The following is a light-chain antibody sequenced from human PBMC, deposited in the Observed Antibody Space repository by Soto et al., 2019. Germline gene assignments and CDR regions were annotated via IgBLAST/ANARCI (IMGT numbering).Light chain of an antibody. J-gene: IGKJ4*01. CDR1: QSVGRDF. V-gene: IGKV3-20*01. Sequence: EIGLTQSPGTLSLSPGERATLSCRASQSVGRDFLAWYQHKPGQAPRLLIHRASSRATGIPGRFSGSGSGTDFILTISRLAPEDFALYYCQQYASSPLTFGGGTKVEIK. CDR3: QQYASSPLT. CDR2: RAS.